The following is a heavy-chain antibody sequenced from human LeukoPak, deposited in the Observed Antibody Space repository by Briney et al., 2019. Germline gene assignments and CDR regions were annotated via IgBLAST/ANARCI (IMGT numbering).Heavy chain of an antibody. CDR1: GYTFSSHA. D-gene: IGHD6-6*01. Sequence: GASVKVSCKAFGYTFSSHAMNWVRQAPGQGLELMGWINTNTGIPTYAQGFAGRFVFSLGTSVTTAYLQITSLKAEDTAVYYCARDLVSAGFEIWGQGTMVTVSS. V-gene: IGHV7-4-1*02. CDR3: ARDLVSAGFEI. J-gene: IGHJ3*02. CDR2: INTNTGIP.